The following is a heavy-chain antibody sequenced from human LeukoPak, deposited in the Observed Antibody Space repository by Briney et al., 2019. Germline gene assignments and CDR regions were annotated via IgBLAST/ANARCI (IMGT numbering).Heavy chain of an antibody. CDR1: GGSISSSSYY. J-gene: IGHJ6*03. V-gene: IGHV4-39*01. D-gene: IGHD1-26*01. Sequence: SETLSLTCTVSGGSISSSSYYWGWIRQPPGKGLEWIGSIYYSGSTYYNLSLKSRVTISVDTSKNQFSLKLSSVTAADTAVYYCARSGPYYYYMDVWGKGTTVTVSS. CDR3: ARSGPYYYYMDV. CDR2: IYYSGST.